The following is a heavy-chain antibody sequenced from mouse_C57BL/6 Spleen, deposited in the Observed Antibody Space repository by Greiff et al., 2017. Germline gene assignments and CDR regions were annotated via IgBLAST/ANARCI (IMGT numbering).Heavy chain of an antibody. V-gene: IGHV3-6*01. CDR1: GYSITSGYY. J-gene: IGHJ4*01. Sequence: ESGPGLVKPSQSLSLTCSVTGYSITSGYYWNWIRQFPGNKLEWMGYISYDGSNNYNPSLKNRISITRDTSKNQFFLKLNSVTTEDTATYYCAREGSISYAMDYWGQGTSVTVSS. CDR2: ISYDGSN. CDR3: AREGSISYAMDY.